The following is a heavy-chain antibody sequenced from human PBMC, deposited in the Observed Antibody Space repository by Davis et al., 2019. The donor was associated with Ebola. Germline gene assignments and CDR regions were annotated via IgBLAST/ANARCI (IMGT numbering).Heavy chain of an antibody. D-gene: IGHD3-22*01. Sequence: MPSETLSLTCTVSGGSISSSNWWSWVRQPPGKGLEWIGEIYHSGSTNYNLSLKSRVTISTDTSRSQFSLTLSSVTAADTAVYYCARLVALYDNSGYAYLDYWGQGILVTVSS. CDR3: ARLVALYDNSGYAYLDY. CDR1: GGSISSSNW. J-gene: IGHJ4*02. CDR2: IYHSGST. V-gene: IGHV4-4*02.